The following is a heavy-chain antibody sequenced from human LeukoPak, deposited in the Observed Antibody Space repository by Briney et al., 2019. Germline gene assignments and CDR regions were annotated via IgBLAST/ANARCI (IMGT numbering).Heavy chain of an antibody. CDR2: IYSDGGT. V-gene: IGHV3-23*03. J-gene: IGHJ4*02. CDR1: GFIVSSSY. Sequence: GGSLRLSCAASGFIVSSSYMSWVRQAPGQGLEWVSVIYSDGGTSFAGNTYYADSVEGQFTVSRDNSKNTLYLQMNSLRTEDTAVYYCARDGSTGWHYFVYWGQGPLVTVSS. CDR3: ARDGSTGWHYFVY. D-gene: IGHD6-19*01.